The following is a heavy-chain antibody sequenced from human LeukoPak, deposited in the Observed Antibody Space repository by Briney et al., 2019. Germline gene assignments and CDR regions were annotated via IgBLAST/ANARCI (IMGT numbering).Heavy chain of an antibody. D-gene: IGHD3-22*01. CDR3: AADLAYYDSSGSEYFQH. CDR2: IVVGSGNT. CDR1: GFTFTSSA. J-gene: IGHJ1*01. Sequence: ASVKVSCRASGFTFTSSAMQWVRQARGQRLEWIGWIVVGSGNTNYAQKFQERVTITRDMSTSTAYIELSSLRSEDTAVYYCAADLAYYDSSGSEYFQHWGQGTLVTVSS. V-gene: IGHV1-58*02.